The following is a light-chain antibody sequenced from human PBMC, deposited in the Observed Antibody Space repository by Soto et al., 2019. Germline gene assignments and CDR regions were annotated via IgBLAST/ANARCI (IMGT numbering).Light chain of an antibody. CDR3: QQYNSYSRT. CDR2: DAS. Sequence: DIQMTQSPSTLSASVGDGVTITCRASQSISDWLAWYQQKPGKAPRLLIYDASSLESGVPSRFSGSGSGTEFTLTISSLQPDDFATYYCQQYNSYSRTFGQGTKVDIK. J-gene: IGKJ1*01. CDR1: QSISDW. V-gene: IGKV1-5*01.